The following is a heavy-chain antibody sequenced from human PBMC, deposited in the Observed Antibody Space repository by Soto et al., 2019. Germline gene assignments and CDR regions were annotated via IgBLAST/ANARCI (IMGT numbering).Heavy chain of an antibody. V-gene: IGHV1-8*01. CDR2: MNADNGNT. CDR1: GYTFTSYA. D-gene: IGHD6-19*01. J-gene: IGHJ3*02. CDR3: ARGIAVAGYDAFDI. Sequence: ASVKVSCKASGYTFTSYAMHWVRQAPGQGLEWMGWMNADNGNTGYAQKFQGRVTMTRNTSISTAYMELSSLRSEDTAVYYCARGIAVAGYDAFDIWGQGTMVTVSS.